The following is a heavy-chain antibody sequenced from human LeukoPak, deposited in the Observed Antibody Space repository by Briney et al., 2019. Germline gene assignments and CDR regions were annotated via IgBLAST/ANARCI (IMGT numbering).Heavy chain of an antibody. V-gene: IGHV3-7*01. CDR2: IKQDGSEK. D-gene: IGHD6-13*01. Sequence: GGSLRLSCAVSGFTFSSYWMSWVRQAPGKGLERVSNIKQDGSEKYYVDSVKGRFTISRDNAKNSLYLQMNSLRAEDTAVYYCARPYSSSRFVSAHNWFDPWGQGTLVTVSS. CDR3: ARPYSSSRFVSAHNWFDP. J-gene: IGHJ5*02. CDR1: GFTFSSYW.